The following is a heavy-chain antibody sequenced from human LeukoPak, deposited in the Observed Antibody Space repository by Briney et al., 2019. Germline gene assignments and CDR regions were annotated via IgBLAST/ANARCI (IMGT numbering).Heavy chain of an antibody. D-gene: IGHD4-17*01. CDR2: ISWNSGSI. CDR3: AKAHHYGDTYYFDY. Sequence: PGGSLRLSCAASGFSFSIYGMNWVRQAPGKGLEWVSGISWNSGSIGYADSVKGRFTITRDNAKNSLYLQMNSLRPEDTALYYCAKAHHYGDTYYFDYWGQGTLVTVSS. CDR1: GFSFSIYG. V-gene: IGHV3-9*01. J-gene: IGHJ4*02.